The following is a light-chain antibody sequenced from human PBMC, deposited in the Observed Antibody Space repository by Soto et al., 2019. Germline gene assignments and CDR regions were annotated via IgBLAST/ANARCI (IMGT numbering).Light chain of an antibody. CDR3: QSFDSSLSGSV. V-gene: IGLV1-40*01. CDR1: SSNIGAGYD. Sequence: QPVLTQPPSVSGAPGQRVTISCTGSSSNIGAGYDVHWYQQLPGTAPKLLIYGNNNRPSGVPDRFSGSKSGTSASLAIAGLQAEDEADYYCQSFDSSLSGSVFGGGTKVTVL. CDR2: GNN. J-gene: IGLJ3*02.